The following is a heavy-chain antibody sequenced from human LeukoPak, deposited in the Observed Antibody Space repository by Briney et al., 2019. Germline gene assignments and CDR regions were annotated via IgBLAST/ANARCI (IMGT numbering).Heavy chain of an antibody. D-gene: IGHD5-24*01. J-gene: IGHJ4*02. CDR1: GFTFSSFA. CDR3: ARDRRWLQLVVDY. Sequence: PGGSLRLSCAPSGFTFSSFAMSWVRQAPGKGLEWVSSISSSSSYIYYADSVKGRFTISRDNAKNSLYLQMNSLRAEDAAVYYCARDRRWLQLVVDYWGQGTLVTVSS. CDR2: ISSSSSYI. V-gene: IGHV3-21*01.